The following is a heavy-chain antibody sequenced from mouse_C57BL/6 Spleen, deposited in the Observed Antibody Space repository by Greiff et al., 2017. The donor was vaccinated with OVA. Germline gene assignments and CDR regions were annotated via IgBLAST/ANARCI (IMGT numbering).Heavy chain of an antibody. V-gene: IGHV1-82*01. Sequence: QVQLKQSGPELVKPGASVKISCKASGYAFSSSWMNWVKQRPGKGLEWIGRIYPGDGDTNYNGKFKGKATLTADKSSSTAYMQLSSLTSEDSAVYYCARRGYYYGSSSAWFAYWGQGTLVTVSA. CDR1: GYAFSSSW. D-gene: IGHD1-1*01. J-gene: IGHJ3*01. CDR2: IYPGDGDT. CDR3: ARRGYYYGSSSAWFAY.